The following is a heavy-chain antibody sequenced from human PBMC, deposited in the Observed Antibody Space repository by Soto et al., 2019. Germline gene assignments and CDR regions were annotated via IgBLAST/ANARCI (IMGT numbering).Heavy chain of an antibody. CDR1: GFTFSSHS. J-gene: IGHJ2*01. D-gene: IGHD2-2*01. Sequence: QVQLVESGGGVVQPGRSLRLSCAASGFTFSSHSMHWVRQAPGRGLEWGAVIWYDGNNKYYADSVKGRFTISRDNPKNALYLQMNSLRAEDTAVYFCASGAQIVEEPASQFALWGRGTLVTFS. V-gene: IGHV3-33*01. CDR2: IWYDGNNK. CDR3: ASGAQIVEEPASQFAL.